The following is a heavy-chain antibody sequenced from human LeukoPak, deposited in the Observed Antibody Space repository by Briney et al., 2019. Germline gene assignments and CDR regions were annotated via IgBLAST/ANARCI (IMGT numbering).Heavy chain of an antibody. J-gene: IGHJ4*02. CDR1: GFTFSGSA. CDR3: AREFRGSWSPRGELSLYPDY. CDR2: IGSKPNSYAT. V-gene: IGHV3-73*01. D-gene: IGHD3-16*02. Sequence: PGGSLRLSCAASGFTFSGSAMHWVRQASGKGLEWVGRIGSKPNSYATAYAASVKGRFTISRDNAKNSLYLQMNSLRAEDTAVYYCAREFRGSWSPRGELSLYPDYWGQGTLVTVSS.